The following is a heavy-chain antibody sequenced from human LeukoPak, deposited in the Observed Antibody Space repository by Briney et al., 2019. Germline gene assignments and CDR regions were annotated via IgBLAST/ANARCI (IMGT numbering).Heavy chain of an antibody. CDR1: GHIFSDYY. CDR3: ARDSKVTGTSFDS. D-gene: IGHD2-21*02. CDR2: MNVDSGGT. Sequence: ASVKVSCKASGHIFSDYYMHWVRQAPGQGLEWMGWMNVDSGGTKYAQKFQGRVTMTRDTSVSTAFMDLTRLTPDGTAVYYCARDSKVTGTSFDSWGQGTLVTVSS. V-gene: IGHV1-2*02. J-gene: IGHJ4*02.